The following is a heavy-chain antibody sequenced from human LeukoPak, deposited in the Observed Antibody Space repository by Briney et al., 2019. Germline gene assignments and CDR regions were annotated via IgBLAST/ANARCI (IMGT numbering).Heavy chain of an antibody. Sequence: ASVKVSCKASGYTFTDYYVHWVRQAPGQGLEWTGWINPKSGGTNYAQKFQGRVTMTRDTSISTAYMELSRLISDDTAVYYCARGGSDSSGYYPRDFDYWGQGTLVTVSS. J-gene: IGHJ4*02. V-gene: IGHV1-2*02. CDR1: GYTFTDYY. D-gene: IGHD3-22*01. CDR2: INPKSGGT. CDR3: ARGGSDSSGYYPRDFDY.